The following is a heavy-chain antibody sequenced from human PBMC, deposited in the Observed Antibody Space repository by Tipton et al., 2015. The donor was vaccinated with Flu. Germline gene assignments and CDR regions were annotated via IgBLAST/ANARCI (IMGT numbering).Heavy chain of an antibody. Sequence: TLSLTCAVSGSSISSGDYYWSWIRQPPGKGLEWIGYIYYSGNSGNTYYTPSLKSRVTISVDKSKNQFSLKLNSMTAADTAVYYCARDQNGYSYGDYWGQGILVTVSS. J-gene: IGHJ4*02. D-gene: IGHD5-18*01. CDR1: GSSISSGDYY. CDR2: IYYSGNSGNT. CDR3: ARDQNGYSYGDY. V-gene: IGHV4-30-4*01.